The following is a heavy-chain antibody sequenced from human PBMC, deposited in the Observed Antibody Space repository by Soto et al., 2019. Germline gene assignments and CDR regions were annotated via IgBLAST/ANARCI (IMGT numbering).Heavy chain of an antibody. CDR2: ISYDGSNK. CDR3: EKVIQLCSTRPLDY. V-gene: IGHV3-30*18. D-gene: IGHD5-18*01. CDR1: GFTFSSYG. Sequence: GGSLRLSCAASGFTFSSYGMHWVRQAPGKGLEWVAVISYDGSNKYYGDSVKGRFTISRDNSKNTLYLQMNSLRAEDTALYYCEKVIQLCSTRPLDYWGQGTLVTVSS. J-gene: IGHJ4*02.